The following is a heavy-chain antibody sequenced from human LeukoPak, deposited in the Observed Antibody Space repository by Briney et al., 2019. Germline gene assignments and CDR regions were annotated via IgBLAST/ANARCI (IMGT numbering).Heavy chain of an antibody. CDR1: GGSISSYY. Sequence: SSETLSLTCTVSGGSISSYYWSWIRQPPGKGLEWIGYIYYSGSTNYNPSLKSRVTISVDTSKNQFSLKLSSVTAADTAVYYCARGGTTVVTPLDYWGQGTLVTVSS. CDR2: IYYSGST. D-gene: IGHD4-23*01. J-gene: IGHJ4*02. CDR3: ARGGTTVVTPLDY. V-gene: IGHV4-59*01.